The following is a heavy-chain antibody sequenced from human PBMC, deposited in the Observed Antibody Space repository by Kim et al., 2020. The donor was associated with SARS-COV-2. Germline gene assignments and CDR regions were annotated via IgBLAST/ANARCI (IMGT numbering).Heavy chain of an antibody. D-gene: IGHD1-1*01. CDR2: ISHDGREK. V-gene: IGHV3-30*04. CDR1: GFSFSGYA. Sequence: GGSLRLSCAASGFSFSGYAMHWVRRAPGKGLEWVAVISHDGREKFFADSVKGRFTISRDNSNNTMCLQMNSLSAEDTAMYYCVRVVPGKEDFDYWGQGTLVTVSS. J-gene: IGHJ4*02. CDR3: VRVVPGKEDFDY.